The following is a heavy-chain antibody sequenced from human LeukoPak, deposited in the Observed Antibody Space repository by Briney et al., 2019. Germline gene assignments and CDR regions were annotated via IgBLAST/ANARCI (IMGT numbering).Heavy chain of an antibody. D-gene: IGHD6-13*01. CDR1: GGSFSRSDYY. CDR3: ARGGGYSSSWSY. J-gene: IGHJ4*02. CDR2: LYFSGST. Sequence: SETLSLTCTVSGGSFSRSDYYWGWIRQPPGEGLEWIGSLYFSGSTYYNPSLKSRITISVDTSKNQFSLKRSSVTAADTAVYYCARGGGYSSSWSYWGQGTLVTVSS. V-gene: IGHV4-39*01.